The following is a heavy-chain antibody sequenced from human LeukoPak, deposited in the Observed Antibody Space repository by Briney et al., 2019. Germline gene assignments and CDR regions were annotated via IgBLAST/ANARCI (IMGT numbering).Heavy chain of an antibody. CDR3: ARGITSGPRRYDVRNFDY. D-gene: IGHD5-12*01. V-gene: IGHV3-7*01. Sequence: GGSLRLSCTASGFIFSTSWMTWVRQAPGKGLEWVANINLDGSEKYYVDSVKGRFTISRDNAKNSLYLQMNSLRAEDTAVYYCARGITSGPRRYDVRNFDYWGQGTPVTVSS. J-gene: IGHJ4*02. CDR1: GFIFSTSW. CDR2: INLDGSEK.